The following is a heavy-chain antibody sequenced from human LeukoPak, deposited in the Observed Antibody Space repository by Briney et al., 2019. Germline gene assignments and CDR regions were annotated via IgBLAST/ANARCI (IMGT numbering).Heavy chain of an antibody. V-gene: IGHV4-38-2*01. Sequence: SETLSLTCAVSGYSITSGYYWGWIRQPPGKGLEWIGSIYHSGSTYYNPSLKSRVTISVETSKNQFSLKLSSVTAADTAVYYCAGGLAYCSSTSCHDYWGQGTLVTVSS. D-gene: IGHD2-2*01. CDR1: GYSITSGYY. CDR3: AGGLAYCSSTSCHDY. CDR2: IYHSGST. J-gene: IGHJ4*02.